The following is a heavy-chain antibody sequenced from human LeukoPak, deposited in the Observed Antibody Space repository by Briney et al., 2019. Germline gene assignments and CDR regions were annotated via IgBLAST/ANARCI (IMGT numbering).Heavy chain of an antibody. CDR3: ARGGWEAPGTLDF. D-gene: IGHD1-26*01. CDR1: GYTFTGYY. Sequence: GASVKVSCKASGYTFTGYYIHWVRQAPGQGLEWMGRINPNTGGTNYEQKFQGRVTMIRDTSISTAYMELSRLTSDDTAVYYCARGGWEAPGTLDFWGQGTLVTVSS. V-gene: IGHV1-2*06. CDR2: INPNTGGT. J-gene: IGHJ4*02.